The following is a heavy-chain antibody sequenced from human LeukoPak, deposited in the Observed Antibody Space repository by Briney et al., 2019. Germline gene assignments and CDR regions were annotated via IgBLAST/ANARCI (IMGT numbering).Heavy chain of an antibody. J-gene: IGHJ4*02. CDR1: GFTFSTYG. D-gene: IGHD2-15*01. CDR3: AKSEAASKVDY. V-gene: IGHV3-30*18. CDR2: ISYDGSNK. Sequence: GGSLRLSCAASGFTFSTYGMHWVRQAPGKGLEWVAVISYDGSNKYYADSVKGRFTISRDNSKNTLYLQMNTLRAEDTAVYYCAKSEAASKVDYWGQGTLVTVSS.